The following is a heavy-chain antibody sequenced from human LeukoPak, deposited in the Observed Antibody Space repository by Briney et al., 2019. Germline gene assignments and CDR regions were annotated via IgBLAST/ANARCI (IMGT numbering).Heavy chain of an antibody. CDR2: ISSSSNYI. V-gene: IGHV3-21*01. Sequence: GGSLRLSCAASGFTFSSYDMNWVRQAPGKGLEWVPSISSSSNYIHYADSVKGRFTISRDNAKNSLYLQMNSLRAEDTAVYFCARGTLGAWGWWGQGTLVTVSS. D-gene: IGHD6-19*01. CDR3: ARGTLGAWGW. J-gene: IGHJ4*02. CDR1: GFTFSSYD.